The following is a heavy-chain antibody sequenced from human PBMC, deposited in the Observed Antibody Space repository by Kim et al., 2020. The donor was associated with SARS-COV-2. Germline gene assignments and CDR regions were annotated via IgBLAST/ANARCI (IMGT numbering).Heavy chain of an antibody. D-gene: IGHD3-22*01. V-gene: IGHV3-7*01. CDR3: ARATITMIVVVIPDDAFDI. CDR1: GFTFSSYW. CDR2: IKQDGSEK. J-gene: IGHJ3*02. Sequence: GSLRLSCAASGFTFSSYWMSWVRQAPGKGLEWVANIKQDGSEKYYVDSVKGRFTISRDNAKNSLYLQMNSLRAEDTAVYYCARATITMIVVVIPDDAFDIWGQGTMVTVSS.